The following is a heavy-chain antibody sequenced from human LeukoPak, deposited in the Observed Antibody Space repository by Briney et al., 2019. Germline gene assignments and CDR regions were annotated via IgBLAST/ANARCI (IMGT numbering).Heavy chain of an antibody. V-gene: IGHV3-15*01. CDR1: GFCFMNAW. CDR3: TTFYHEYSPY. Sequence: KLGGSLKLSCAASGFCFMNAWMIWVRQAPGKGLEWVGRIKSNADGGTPDYAAPARGRFTISRDDSKNTLYLQMNSLKTEDTAVYYCTTFYHEYSPYWGRGTLVTVSS. D-gene: IGHD2/OR15-2a*01. CDR2: IKSNADGGTP. J-gene: IGHJ4*02.